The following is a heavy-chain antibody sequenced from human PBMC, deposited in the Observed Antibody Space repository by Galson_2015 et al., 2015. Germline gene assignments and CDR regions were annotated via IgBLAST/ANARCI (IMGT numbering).Heavy chain of an antibody. J-gene: IGHJ4*02. D-gene: IGHD2-21*01. Sequence: SLRLSCAASGFTFNSIGMHWVRQAPGKGLEWVAVISHDGTKKYYADSLKGRFTISRDNSKNTLYPQMDSLRTEDTAVYYCAKGCSTDNNCFRIDFWGQGTLVTVSS. CDR1: GFTFNSIG. CDR3: AKGCSTDNNCFRIDF. CDR2: ISHDGTKK. V-gene: IGHV3-30*18.